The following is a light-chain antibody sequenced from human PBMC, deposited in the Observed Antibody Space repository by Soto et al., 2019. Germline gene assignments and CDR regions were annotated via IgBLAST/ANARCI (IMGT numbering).Light chain of an antibody. CDR2: GAS. CDR1: QSVSSSY. V-gene: IGKV3-20*01. CDR3: QQYSSSPST. Sequence: EIVLTQSPGTLSLSPGERATLSCRASQSVSSSYLAWYQQKPGQAPRLLIYGASSRATGIPDMFRGSGSGTDFTLTISRLEPEDFAVYYCQQYSSSPSTFGQGTRLEIK. J-gene: IGKJ5*01.